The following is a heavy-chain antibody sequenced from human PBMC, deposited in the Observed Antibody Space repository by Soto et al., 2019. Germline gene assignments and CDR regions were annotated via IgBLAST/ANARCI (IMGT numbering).Heavy chain of an antibody. CDR2: IYPGDSDT. CDR1: GYSFTSYW. Sequence: GESLKISCKGSGYSFTSYWIGWVRQMPGKGLEWMGIIYPGDSDTRYSPSFQGQVTISADKSISTAYLQWSSLKASDTATYYCARYEAYYDSSGYYYAAFDYWGQGTLVTVS. D-gene: IGHD3-22*01. V-gene: IGHV5-51*01. CDR3: ARYEAYYDSSGYYYAAFDY. J-gene: IGHJ4*02.